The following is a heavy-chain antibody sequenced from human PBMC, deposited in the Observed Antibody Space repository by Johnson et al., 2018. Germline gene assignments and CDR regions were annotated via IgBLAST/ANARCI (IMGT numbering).Heavy chain of an antibody. CDR1: GGTFSSYA. Sequence: QVQLVQSGAEVKKPGSSVKVSCKASGGTFSSYAISWVRQAPGQGLEWMGGIIPIFGTANYAQKFQGRVTITADESTSTAYMERSSLRSEDTAVFYCARGMYSSSWYYYYAMDVWGQGTTVTVSS. D-gene: IGHD6-13*01. CDR3: ARGMYSSSWYYYYAMDV. CDR2: IIPIFGTA. J-gene: IGHJ6*02. V-gene: IGHV1-69*01.